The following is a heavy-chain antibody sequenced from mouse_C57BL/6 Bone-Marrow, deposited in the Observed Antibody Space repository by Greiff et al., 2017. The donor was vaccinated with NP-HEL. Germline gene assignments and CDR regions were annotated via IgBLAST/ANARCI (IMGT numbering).Heavy chain of an antibody. D-gene: IGHD1-1*01. J-gene: IGHJ1*03. Sequence: VQLQQSGPELVKPGASVKMSCKASGYTFTDYNMHWVKQSHGKSLEWIGYINPNNGGTSYNQTFKGKATLTVNKSSSTAYMELRSLTSEDSAVYYCARITLYYYGCWYFDVWGTGTTVTVSS. V-gene: IGHV1-22*01. CDR3: ARITLYYYGCWYFDV. CDR1: GYTFTDYN. CDR2: INPNNGGT.